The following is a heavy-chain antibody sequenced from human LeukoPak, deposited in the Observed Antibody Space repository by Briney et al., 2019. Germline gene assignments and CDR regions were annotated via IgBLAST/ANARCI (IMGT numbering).Heavy chain of an antibody. CDR3: ARGRAQWLVLEAFDI. J-gene: IGHJ3*02. CDR2: MNPNSGNT. V-gene: IGHV1-8*01. D-gene: IGHD6-19*01. Sequence: ASVKVSCKASGYTFTSYDINWVRQATGQGLEWMGWMNPNSGNTGYARKFQGRVTMTRNTSISTAYMELSSLRSEDTAVYYCARGRAQWLVLEAFDIWGQGTMVTVSS. CDR1: GYTFTSYD.